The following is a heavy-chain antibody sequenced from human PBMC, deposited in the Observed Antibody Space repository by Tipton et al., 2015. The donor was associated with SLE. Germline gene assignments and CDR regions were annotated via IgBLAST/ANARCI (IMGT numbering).Heavy chain of an antibody. V-gene: IGHV3-48*01. Sequence: GSLRLSCAASGFTFSGYTMSWVRQAPGKGLEWVAYISHSSSTMFYADSLKGRFTISRDNARSSLYLQMNSLTVDDTGVYYCARSLWSGYSRTIDYWGQGTLVTVSS. J-gene: IGHJ4*02. CDR3: ARSLWSGYSRTIDY. CDR1: GFTFSGYT. D-gene: IGHD3-3*01. CDR2: ISHSSSTM.